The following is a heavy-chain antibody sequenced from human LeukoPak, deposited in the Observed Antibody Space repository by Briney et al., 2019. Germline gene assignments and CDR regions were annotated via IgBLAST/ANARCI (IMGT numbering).Heavy chain of an antibody. CDR3: ATTTGTTPGAPDY. Sequence: SQTLSLTCTVSGGSISSGGYYWSWIRQPPGKGLEWIGYIYHSGSTYYNPSLKSRVTISVDRSKNQLSLKLSSVTAADTAVYYCATTTGTTPGAPDYWGQGTLVTVSS. D-gene: IGHD1-1*01. V-gene: IGHV4-30-2*01. CDR2: IYHSGST. J-gene: IGHJ4*02. CDR1: GGSISSGGYY.